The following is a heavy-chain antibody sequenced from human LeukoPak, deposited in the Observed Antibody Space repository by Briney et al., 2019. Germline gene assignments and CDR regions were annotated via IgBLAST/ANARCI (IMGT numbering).Heavy chain of an antibody. CDR3: ARDSGRDDSSGYYYSEVDY. CDR1: GFTFSSYS. CDR2: ISSSSSYI. D-gene: IGHD3-22*01. Sequence: GGALRISCAASGFTFSSYSMNWGRQAPGKGLGWVSSISSSSSYIYYADSVKGRFTISRDNAKNSLYLQMNSLRAEDTAVYYCARDSGRDDSSGYYYSEVDYWGQGTLVTVSS. J-gene: IGHJ4*02. V-gene: IGHV3-21*04.